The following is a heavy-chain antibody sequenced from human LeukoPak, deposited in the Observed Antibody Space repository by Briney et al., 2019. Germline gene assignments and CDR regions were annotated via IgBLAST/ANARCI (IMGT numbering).Heavy chain of an antibody. J-gene: IGHJ4*02. CDR2: ISGSGGST. V-gene: IGHV3-23*01. Sequence: GGSLRLSCAASGFTFSSYAMSWVRQAPGKGLEWVSAISGSGGSTYYADSVKGRFTISRDNSKNTLYLQMNSLRAEDTAVYYCANWVAAAGSHDYWGQGTLVTVSS. D-gene: IGHD6-13*01. CDR3: ANWVAAAGSHDY. CDR1: GFTFSSYA.